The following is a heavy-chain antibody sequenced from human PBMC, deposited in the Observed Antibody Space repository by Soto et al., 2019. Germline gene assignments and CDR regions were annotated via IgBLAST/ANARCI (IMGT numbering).Heavy chain of an antibody. Sequence: EVQLVESGGGLVQPGGSLRLSCAASGFTFSSYWMHWVRQAPGKGLVCVSRINSDGSNTPYADSVKGRFTISRDNAKNTLYLQMNSLRAEDTAVYYCARGAGAWYVDYWGQGTLLTVSS. J-gene: IGHJ4*02. CDR1: GFTFSSYW. CDR3: ARGAGAWYVDY. D-gene: IGHD4-17*01. CDR2: INSDGSNT. V-gene: IGHV3-74*01.